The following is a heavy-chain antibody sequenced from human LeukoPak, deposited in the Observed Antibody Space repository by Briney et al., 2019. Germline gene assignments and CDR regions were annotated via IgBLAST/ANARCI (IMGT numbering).Heavy chain of an antibody. CDR1: GDSISSSTYC. Sequence: SETLSLTCTVSGDSISSSTYCWGWIRQPPGKGLEWIGTIYSSGSTCYNPPLKSRVTISVDTSKNQFSLKLSSVTAADTAVYYCARRNGYINDWPNWFAPWGQGTLVTVSS. CDR2: IYSSGST. J-gene: IGHJ5*02. V-gene: IGHV4-39*01. D-gene: IGHD6-19*01. CDR3: ARRNGYINDWPNWFAP.